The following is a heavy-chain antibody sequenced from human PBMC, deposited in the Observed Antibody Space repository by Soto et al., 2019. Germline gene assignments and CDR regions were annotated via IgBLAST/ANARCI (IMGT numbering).Heavy chain of an antibody. J-gene: IGHJ4*02. D-gene: IGHD6-13*01. CDR3: ASASVAYSSSWYEPGRRTFDY. CDR2: SDDSGST. Sequence: PPETLAPTCTGACGSISSYYWSWLRQPPGKGVGRVGYSDDSGSTNYNPSLQSRVTISVETSKNQVSLKLSSLSAADTAVYYCASASVAYSSSWYEPGRRTFDYWGQGTLVTVSS. V-gene: IGHV4-59*01. CDR1: CGSISSYY.